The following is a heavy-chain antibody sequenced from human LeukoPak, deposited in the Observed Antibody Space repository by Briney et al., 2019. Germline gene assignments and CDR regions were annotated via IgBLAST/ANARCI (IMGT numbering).Heavy chain of an antibody. Sequence: GGSLRLSCTASGFPFIEYSMNWVRQAPGKGLEWISYIGIDSGNTKYADSVRGRFTISADKAKNSLYLQMNSLRVEDTAVYYCARNYGYFDYWGQGTLVTVSS. V-gene: IGHV3-48*01. CDR3: ARNYGYFDY. J-gene: IGHJ4*02. CDR2: IGIDSGNT. CDR1: GFPFIEYS. D-gene: IGHD4-17*01.